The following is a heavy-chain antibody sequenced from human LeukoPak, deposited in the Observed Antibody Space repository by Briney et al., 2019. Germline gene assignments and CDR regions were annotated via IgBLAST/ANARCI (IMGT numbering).Heavy chain of an antibody. CDR2: INPNSGGT. Sequence: ASVKVSCKTSGYTFTGYYIHWVRQAPGQGLEGMGWINPNSGGTNYAQNFQGRVTMTRDTSINTAYMELGRLRSDDTAVYYCARSPGLDTAVVNRPWGQGTLITVPS. J-gene: IGHJ5*02. CDR3: ARSPGLDTAVVNRP. D-gene: IGHD5-18*01. CDR1: GYTFTGYY. V-gene: IGHV1-2*02.